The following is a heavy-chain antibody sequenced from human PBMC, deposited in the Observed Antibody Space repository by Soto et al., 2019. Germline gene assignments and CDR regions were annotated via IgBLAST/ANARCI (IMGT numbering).Heavy chain of an antibody. Sequence: QITLKESGPALVKPTQTLTLTCSYSGFSLSDHAVGVGWIRQSPGKALEWLALIYWDGDKRYRPSLQSRLTITKDTSEDQVVLTMTNVDPVDTATFCCVFARFGRFVGSFDYWGQGTLVTVSA. V-gene: IGHV2-5*02. CDR3: VFARFGRFVGSFDY. J-gene: IGHJ4*02. CDR2: IYWDGDK. CDR1: GFSLSDHAVG. D-gene: IGHD1-26*01.